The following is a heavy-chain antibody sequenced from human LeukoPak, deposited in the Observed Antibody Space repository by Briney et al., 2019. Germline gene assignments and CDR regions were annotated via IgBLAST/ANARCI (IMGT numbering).Heavy chain of an antibody. Sequence: GASVNVSCKASGYTFTSYDINWVRQATGQGLEWMGWMNPNSGNTGYAQKFQGRVTMTRNTSISTAYMELSILRSEDTAVYYCARGRSVAGTRWFDPLGQGTLVTVSS. CDR1: GYTFTSYD. CDR2: MNPNSGNT. CDR3: ARGRSVAGTRWFDP. D-gene: IGHD6-19*01. J-gene: IGHJ5*02. V-gene: IGHV1-8*01.